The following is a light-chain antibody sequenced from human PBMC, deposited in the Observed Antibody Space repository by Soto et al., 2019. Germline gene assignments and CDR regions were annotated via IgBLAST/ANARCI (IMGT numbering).Light chain of an antibody. CDR1: NIGSKS. J-gene: IGLJ1*01. CDR3: QVWDSSSDLYV. Sequence: SYELTQPPSVSVAPGQTARITCGGNNIGSKSVHWYQQKPGQALVLVVYDDSDRPSWIPERFSGSNSGNTATLTISRVEAGDEADYYCQVWDSSSDLYVFGTGTKATV. V-gene: IGLV3-21*02. CDR2: DDS.